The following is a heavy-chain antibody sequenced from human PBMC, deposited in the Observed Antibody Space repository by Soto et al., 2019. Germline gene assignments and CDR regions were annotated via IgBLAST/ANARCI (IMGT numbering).Heavy chain of an antibody. CDR2: ISAYNGNT. J-gene: IGHJ4*02. Sequence: GASVKVSCKTSGYSFTSFGISWVRQAPGQGLEWMGWISAYNGNTNYAQKFQGRVTMTTDTSTSTAYMELRSLRSEDTAVYYCARVSGYYLPDYWGQGTLVTVSS. V-gene: IGHV1-18*01. D-gene: IGHD5-12*01. CDR1: GYSFTSFG. CDR3: ARVSGYYLPDY.